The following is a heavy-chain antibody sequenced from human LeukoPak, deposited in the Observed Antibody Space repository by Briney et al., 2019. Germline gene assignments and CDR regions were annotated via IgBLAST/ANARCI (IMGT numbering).Heavy chain of an antibody. CDR3: ARHYWRVGPIPFDY. CDR1: GGSISSSSYY. Sequence: PSETLSLTCTVSGGSISSSSYYWGWIRQPPGKGLEWIGSIYYSGSTYYNPSLKSRVTISVDTSKNQFSLKLSSVTAADTAVYYCARHYWRVGPIPFDYWGQGTLVTVSS. CDR2: IYYSGST. D-gene: IGHD2-2*02. J-gene: IGHJ4*02. V-gene: IGHV4-39*01.